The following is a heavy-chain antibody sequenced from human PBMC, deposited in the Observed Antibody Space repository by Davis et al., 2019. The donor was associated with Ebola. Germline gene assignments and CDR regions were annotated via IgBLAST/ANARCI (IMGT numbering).Heavy chain of an antibody. CDR3: ASRPRRGYYYYYMDV. Sequence: SETLSLTCTVSGGSISSSSYYWGWIRQPPGKGLEWIGSIYYSGSTYYNPSLKSRVTISVDTSKNQFSLKLSSVTAADTAVYYCASRPRRGYYYYYMDVWGKGTTVTVSS. J-gene: IGHJ6*03. CDR2: IYYSGST. V-gene: IGHV4-39*01. D-gene: IGHD3-10*01. CDR1: GGSISSSSYY.